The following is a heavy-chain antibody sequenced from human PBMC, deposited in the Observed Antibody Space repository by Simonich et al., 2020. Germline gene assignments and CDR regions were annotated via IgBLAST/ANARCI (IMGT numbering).Heavy chain of an antibody. CDR3: ARDQGGRAAAATDY. D-gene: IGHD6-13*01. CDR2: ISAYKGNT. CDR1: GYTFTSYG. Sequence: QVQLVQSGAEVKKPGASVKVSCKASGYTFTSYGISWVRQAPGQGLEWMGGISAYKGNTNYAQKLQGRVTMTTDTSTSTAYMERRSLRSDDTAVDYCARDQGGRAAAATDYWGQGTLVTVSS. J-gene: IGHJ4*02. V-gene: IGHV1-18*01.